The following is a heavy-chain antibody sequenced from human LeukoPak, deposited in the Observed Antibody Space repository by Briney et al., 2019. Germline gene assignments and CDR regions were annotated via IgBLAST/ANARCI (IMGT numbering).Heavy chain of an antibody. CDR2: INADGSIT. V-gene: IGHV3-74*01. D-gene: IGHD2-21*02. CDR1: GFTFSSYW. J-gene: IGHJ4*02. CDR3: VRDLTSLNY. Sequence: GGSLRLSCAASGFTFSSYWMYWVRHAPGKGLVWVSRINADGSITTYADPVKGRFIISRDNAKNTLFLQMNSLRADDTATYYCVRDLTSLNYWGQGTLVTVSS.